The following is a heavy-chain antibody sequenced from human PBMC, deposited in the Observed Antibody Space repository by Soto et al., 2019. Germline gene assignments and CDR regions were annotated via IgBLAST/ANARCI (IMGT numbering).Heavy chain of an antibody. CDR1: GYTFSKYW. D-gene: IGHD3-10*01. V-gene: IGHV5-51*01. J-gene: IGHJ4*02. CDR2: IYPGDSDA. CDR3: ARQGGEYNTMSDY. Sequence: PGESLKISCKGSGYTFSKYWIGWVRQTPGKGLEWMGMIYPGDSDARYSPSFEGQVTFSVDKSINTAYLQWNSLKASDTAMYYRARQGGEYNTMSDYWGQGTLVTVSS.